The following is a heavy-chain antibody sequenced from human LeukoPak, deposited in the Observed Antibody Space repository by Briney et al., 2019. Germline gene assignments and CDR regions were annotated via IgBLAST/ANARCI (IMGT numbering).Heavy chain of an antibody. Sequence: SETLSLTCAVYGGSFSGYYWSWILQPPGKGLEWIGEINHNGSTNYNPSLKSRVTISVDTSKNQFSLKLSSVTAADTAVYYCATRIRYFDWLLKGALDYWGQGTLVTVSS. CDR2: INHNGST. J-gene: IGHJ4*02. CDR1: GGSFSGYY. V-gene: IGHV4-34*01. CDR3: ATRIRYFDWLLKGALDY. D-gene: IGHD3-9*01.